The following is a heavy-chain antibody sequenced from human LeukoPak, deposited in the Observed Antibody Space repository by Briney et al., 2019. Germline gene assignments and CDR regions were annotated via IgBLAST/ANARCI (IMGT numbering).Heavy chain of an antibody. J-gene: IGHJ5*02. CDR2: IYYSGST. CDR3: ARDLRSIAADWFDP. D-gene: IGHD6-13*01. Sequence: PSETLSLTCIVSGGSVSSGNYYWSWIRQPPGKGLEWIGYIYYSGSTNYNPSLKSRVTISVDTSKNQFSLKLSSVTAADTAVYYCARDLRSIAADWFDPWGQGTLVTVSS. V-gene: IGHV4-61*01. CDR1: GGSVSSGNYY.